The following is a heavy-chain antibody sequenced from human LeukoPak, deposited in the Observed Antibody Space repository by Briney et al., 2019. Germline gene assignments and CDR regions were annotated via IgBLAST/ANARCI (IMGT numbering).Heavy chain of an antibody. D-gene: IGHD6-19*01. CDR1: GYTFTSYG. J-gene: IGHJ4*02. CDR2: INPSGGST. V-gene: IGHV1-46*01. CDR3: ARLGYSSGYLDY. Sequence: ASVKVSCKASGYTFTSYGISWVRQAPGQGLEWMGIINPSGGSTSYAQKFQGRVTMTRDTSTSTVYMELSSLRSEDTAVYYCARLGYSSGYLDYWGQGTLVTVSS.